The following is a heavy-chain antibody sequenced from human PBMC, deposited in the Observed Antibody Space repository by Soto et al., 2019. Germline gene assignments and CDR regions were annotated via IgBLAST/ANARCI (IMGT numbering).Heavy chain of an antibody. CDR2: IFYSGGT. J-gene: IGHJ4*02. D-gene: IGHD1-1*01. V-gene: IGHV4-59*01. Sequence: SETLSLTCTVSGDSSRTYYGSWIRQPPGKGLQWIGYIFYSGGTAYNPSLKSRVTISLDMSKKQISLKLSSVTTADTATYFCARLQLVQKVIDYWGQGTLVTV. CDR3: ARLQLVQKVIDY. CDR1: GDSSRTYY.